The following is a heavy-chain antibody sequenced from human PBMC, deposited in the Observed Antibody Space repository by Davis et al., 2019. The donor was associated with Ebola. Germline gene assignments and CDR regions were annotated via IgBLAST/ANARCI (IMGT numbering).Heavy chain of an antibody. D-gene: IGHD3-22*01. CDR3: AKDLRRWITMIVVVIDAFDI. CDR1: GYTFTDYY. V-gene: IGHV1-2*06. Sequence: ASVKVSCKASGYTFTDYYMHWVRQAPGQGLEWMGRIKPNNGGTNYAQKFQGRLTMTRDTSVSTAYMELNRLRSDDTAVYYCAKDLRRWITMIVVVIDAFDIWGQGTMVTVSS. J-gene: IGHJ3*02. CDR2: IKPNNGGT.